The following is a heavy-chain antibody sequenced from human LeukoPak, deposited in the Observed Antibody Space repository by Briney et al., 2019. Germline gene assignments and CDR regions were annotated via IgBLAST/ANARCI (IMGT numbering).Heavy chain of an antibody. CDR2: IYYSGST. J-gene: IGHJ4*02. V-gene: IGHV4-59*01. D-gene: IGHD3-10*01. Sequence: PSETLSLTCTVSGGSISSYYWSWIRQPPGKGLEWIGCIYYSGSTNYNPSLKSRVTISVDTSKNQFSLKLSSVTAADTAVYYCARAAIYYGSGSYYNAWGQGTLVTVSS. CDR1: GGSISSYY. CDR3: ARAAIYYGSGSYYNA.